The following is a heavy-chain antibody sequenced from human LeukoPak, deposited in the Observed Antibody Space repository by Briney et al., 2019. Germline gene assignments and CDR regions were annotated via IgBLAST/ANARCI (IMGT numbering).Heavy chain of an antibody. V-gene: IGHV3-30*02. Sequence: PGGPLRLPCTASIYPFSSYGMHWVRQAPGKGLEGVAFIRYDGSNKYYADSVKGRFTISRDNSKNTLYLQMNSLRAEDTAVYYCVKEGGLVRHPFDYWGQGTLVTVSS. CDR2: IRYDGSNK. J-gene: IGHJ4*02. CDR3: VKEGGLVRHPFDY. D-gene: IGHD6-19*01. CDR1: IYPFSSYG.